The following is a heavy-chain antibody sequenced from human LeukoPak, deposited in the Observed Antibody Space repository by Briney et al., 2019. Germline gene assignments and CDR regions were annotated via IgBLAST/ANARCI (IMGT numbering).Heavy chain of an antibody. V-gene: IGHV3-30-3*01. CDR1: GFTFSSYA. D-gene: IGHD6-19*01. J-gene: IGHJ6*02. Sequence: PGRSLRLSCAASGFTFSSYAMHWVRQAPGKGLEWVAVISYDGSNKYYADSVKGRFTISRDNSKNTLYLQMNSLRAEDTAVYYCARETGVAVAGTAGYYYYGMDVWGQGATVTVSS. CDR3: ARETGVAVAGTAGYYYYGMDV. CDR2: ISYDGSNK.